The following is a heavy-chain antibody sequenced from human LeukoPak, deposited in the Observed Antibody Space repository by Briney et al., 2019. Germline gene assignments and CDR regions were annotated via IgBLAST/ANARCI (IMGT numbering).Heavy chain of an antibody. D-gene: IGHD3-9*01. Sequence: GGSPRLSCAASGFTFDDYAMHWVRQAPGKGLEWVSLISGDGGSTYYADSVKGRFTISRDNSKNSLYLQMNSLRTEDTALYYCAKEQTSLYYDILTGYPDYWGQGTLVTVSS. CDR2: ISGDGGST. V-gene: IGHV3-43*02. CDR3: AKEQTSLYYDILTGYPDY. J-gene: IGHJ4*02. CDR1: GFTFDDYA.